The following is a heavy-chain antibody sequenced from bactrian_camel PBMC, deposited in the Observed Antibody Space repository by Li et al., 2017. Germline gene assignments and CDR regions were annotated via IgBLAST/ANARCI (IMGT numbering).Heavy chain of an antibody. CDR3: AARGPYCYTKLSVADFTY. J-gene: IGHJ6*01. D-gene: IGHD2*01. CDR1: GYTLSGFC. Sequence: VQLVESGGGSVQAGGSLRLSCAASGYTLSGFCMGWVRQAPGKEREGVASISTGGGLTYYFDSVKGRFTISQDDAKNTVYLQMNSLKPEDTAMYYCAARGPYCYTKLSVADFTYWGQGTQVTVS. V-gene: IGHV3S40*01. CDR2: ISTGGGLT.